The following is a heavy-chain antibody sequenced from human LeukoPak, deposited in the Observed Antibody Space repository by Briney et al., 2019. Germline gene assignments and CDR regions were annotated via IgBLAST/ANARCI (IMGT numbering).Heavy chain of an antibody. Sequence: GGSLRLSCAASGFTFSGYWMHWVRQAPGKGLVWVSRIYSDGSSTNYADSVKGRFNISRDNAKNTLYLQMDSLRAEDTAVYYCARDRYYGGNSHAFDIWGQGTMVTVSS. D-gene: IGHD4-23*01. CDR3: ARDRYYGGNSHAFDI. CDR2: IYSDGSST. V-gene: IGHV3-74*01. J-gene: IGHJ3*02. CDR1: GFTFSGYW.